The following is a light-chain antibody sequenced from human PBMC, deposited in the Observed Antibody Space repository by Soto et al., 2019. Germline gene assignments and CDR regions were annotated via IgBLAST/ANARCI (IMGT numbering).Light chain of an antibody. J-gene: IGKJ1*01. Sequence: VLPQAPATLPVSPGERATLSCRASQTINNNVAWYQLKDGQVPRLLIYGASTRDTDVPARFSGSGSGTEFTLTISRLQSEDFEEYHCQQYNNSPQTFGQGTKVDIK. CDR3: QQYNNSPQT. V-gene: IGKV3-15*01. CDR2: GAS. CDR1: QTINNN.